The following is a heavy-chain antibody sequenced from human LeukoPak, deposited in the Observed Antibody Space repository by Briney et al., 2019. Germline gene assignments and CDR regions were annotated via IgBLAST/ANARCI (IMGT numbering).Heavy chain of an antibody. CDR1: GFTFSSYG. J-gene: IGHJ4*02. Sequence: GRSLRLSCAASGFTFSSYGMHWVRQAPGKGLEWVAVISYGVGKKYYADSVKGRFTISRDNSKNTLYLQMNSLRAEDTAVYYCAKDDYYDTSGYRDWGQGTLVTVSS. CDR2: ISYGVGKK. D-gene: IGHD3-22*01. CDR3: AKDDYYDTSGYRD. V-gene: IGHV3-30*18.